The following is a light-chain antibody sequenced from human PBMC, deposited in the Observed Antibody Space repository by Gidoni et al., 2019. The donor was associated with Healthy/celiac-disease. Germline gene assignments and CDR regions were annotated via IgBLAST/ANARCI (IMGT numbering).Light chain of an antibody. V-gene: IGKV4-1*01. Sequence: DIVMTQSPDSLAVSLGERATINCKSSQSVLYSSNNKNYLAWYQQKPGQPPKLLIYWASTRESGVPDRFSGSGSGTDFTLTISSLQAEDVAVYYCQQYYSTPLFGGWTKVEIK. CDR1: QSVLYSSNNKNY. J-gene: IGKJ4*01. CDR2: WAS. CDR3: QQYYSTPL.